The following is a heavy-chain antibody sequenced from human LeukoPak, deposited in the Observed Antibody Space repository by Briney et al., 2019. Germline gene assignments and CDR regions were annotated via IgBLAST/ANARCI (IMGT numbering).Heavy chain of an antibody. CDR2: IIPIFGTA. V-gene: IGHV1-69*13. CDR1: GGTFSSYA. D-gene: IGHD6-13*01. CDR3: ARATQPYSSSWNWFDP. Sequence: ASVKVSCKASGGTFSSYAISWVRQAPGQGLEWMGGIIPIFGTANYAQKFQGRVTITADESTSTAYMELSSLRSEDTAVYYCARATQPYSSSWNWFDPWGQGTLVTVSS. J-gene: IGHJ5*02.